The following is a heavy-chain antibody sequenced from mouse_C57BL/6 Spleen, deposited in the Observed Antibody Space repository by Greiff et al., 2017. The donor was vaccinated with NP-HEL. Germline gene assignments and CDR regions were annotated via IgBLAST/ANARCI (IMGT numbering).Heavy chain of an antibody. CDR1: GYTFTDYY. D-gene: IGHD6-2*01. CDR2: INPNNGGT. Sequence: EVQLQQSGPELVKPGASVKISCKASGYTFTDYYMNWVKQSHGKSLEWIGDINPNNGGTSYNQKFKGKATLTVDKSSSTAYMELRSLTSEDSAVYYCARSGSLSYYAMDYWGQGTSVTVSS. J-gene: IGHJ4*01. V-gene: IGHV1-26*01. CDR3: ARSGSLSYYAMDY.